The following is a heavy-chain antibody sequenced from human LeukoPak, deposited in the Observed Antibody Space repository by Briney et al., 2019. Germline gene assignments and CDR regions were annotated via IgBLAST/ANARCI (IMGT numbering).Heavy chain of an antibody. CDR2: ISYSGTT. V-gene: IGHV4-39*07. D-gene: IGHD1-7*01. CDR3: ARGRYNWNFNPFDY. Sequence: SETLSLTCTVSGGSISSRPYYWGWVRQSPGKGLEWIGTISYSGTTYYNPSLKSRVTISVDTSKNQFSLKLSSVTAADTAVYYCARGRYNWNFNPFDYWGQGTLVTVSS. CDR1: GGSISSRPYY. J-gene: IGHJ4*02.